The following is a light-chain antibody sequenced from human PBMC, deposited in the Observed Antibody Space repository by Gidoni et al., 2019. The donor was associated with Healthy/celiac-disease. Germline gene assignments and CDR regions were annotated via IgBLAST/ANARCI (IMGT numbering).Light chain of an antibody. CDR1: SSDVGGYNY. Sequence: QSALTQPASVSGSPGQSITISCTGTSSDVGGYNYVSWYQRPPGKAPKLMIYDVSNRPSGVSNRFSGSKSGNTASLTISGLQAEDEADYYCSSYTSSSTLAFGGGTKLTVL. V-gene: IGLV2-14*01. J-gene: IGLJ3*02. CDR3: SSYTSSSTLA. CDR2: DVS.